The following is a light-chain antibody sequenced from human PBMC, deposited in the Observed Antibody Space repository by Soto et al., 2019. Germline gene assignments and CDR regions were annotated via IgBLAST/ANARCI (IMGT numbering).Light chain of an antibody. CDR2: DAS. Sequence: DIQMTQSPSSLFASVGDRVTITCQASQDISDFLNWYQQKPGKAPQVLIYDASNLQTGVPSRFSGRGSGTHFTFTISSLQPDDSGTYYCQQYDDLPITFGQGTRLEI. CDR1: QDISDF. CDR3: QQYDDLPIT. J-gene: IGKJ5*01. V-gene: IGKV1-33*01.